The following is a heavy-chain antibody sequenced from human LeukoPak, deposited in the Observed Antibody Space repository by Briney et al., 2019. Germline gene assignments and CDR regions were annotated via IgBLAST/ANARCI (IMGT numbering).Heavy chain of an antibody. Sequence: PGGSLRLSCTASGFSFGDFTMSWFRQAPGKGLEWVGFIRSKVYGGTTEHAASVEARFTISRDDSKSIAYLQMNSLKTEDTAVYYCTRGTGRYVMVDCWGQGTLVTVSS. CDR1: GFSFGDFT. V-gene: IGHV3-49*03. CDR2: IRSKVYGGTT. J-gene: IGHJ4*02. D-gene: IGHD2-8*01. CDR3: TRGTGRYVMVDC.